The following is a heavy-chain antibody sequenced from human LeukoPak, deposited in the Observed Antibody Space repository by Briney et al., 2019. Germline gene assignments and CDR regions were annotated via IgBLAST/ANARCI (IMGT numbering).Heavy chain of an antibody. D-gene: IGHD6-6*01. Sequence: SVKVSCKASGGTFLSYAISWVRQAPGQGLEWMGGIIPIFGTANYAQKFQGRVTITTDESTSTAYMELSSLRSEDTAVYYCARTPRKYSNLFVYYYMDVWGKGTTVTVSS. V-gene: IGHV1-69*05. J-gene: IGHJ6*03. CDR2: IIPIFGTA. CDR1: GGTFLSYA. CDR3: ARTPRKYSNLFVYYYMDV.